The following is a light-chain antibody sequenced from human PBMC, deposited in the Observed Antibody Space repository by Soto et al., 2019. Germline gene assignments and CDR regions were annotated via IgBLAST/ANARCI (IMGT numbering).Light chain of an antibody. CDR1: QSVSNNY. V-gene: IGKV3-20*01. Sequence: EIVLTHSPGTLSLSPCERATLSFRASQSVSNNYLAWYQQKPGQAPRLLIYGASNRATGIPDRFSGSGSGTDFTPTISRLEPEDFAVYYCQQYGSSGTFGQGTKVDIK. CDR2: GAS. J-gene: IGKJ1*01. CDR3: QQYGSSGT.